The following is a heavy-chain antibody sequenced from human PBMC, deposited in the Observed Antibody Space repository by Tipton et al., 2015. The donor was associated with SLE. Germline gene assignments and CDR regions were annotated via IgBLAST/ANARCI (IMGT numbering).Heavy chain of an antibody. J-gene: IGHJ6*03. CDR2: IYHSGST. V-gene: IGHV4-4*02. CDR1: GGSISRNNW. Sequence: TLSLTCAVFGGSISRNNWWSWVRQPPGKGLEWIGEIYHSGSTNYNPSLKSRVTISVDTSKNQFSLKLTSVTAADTAVYYCARGQLMGRAAPYIDVWGRGTTVIVSS. D-gene: IGHD1-1*01. CDR3: ARGQLMGRAAPYIDV.